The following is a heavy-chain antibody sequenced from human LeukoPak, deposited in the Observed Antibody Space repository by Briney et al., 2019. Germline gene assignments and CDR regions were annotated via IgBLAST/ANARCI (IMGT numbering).Heavy chain of an antibody. CDR1: GFTFASYG. D-gene: IGHD3-16*01. V-gene: IGHV3-23*01. Sequence: PGGSLRLSCAASGFTFASYGMSWVRQAPGKGLEWVSSISGSGGTTYYPDSVKGRFTISRDNSKNTLYLQMNSLRAEDTAVYYCAKDRSYGGHDSYDSWGQGTLVTVSS. CDR2: ISGSGGTT. CDR3: AKDRSYGGHDSYDS. J-gene: IGHJ4*02.